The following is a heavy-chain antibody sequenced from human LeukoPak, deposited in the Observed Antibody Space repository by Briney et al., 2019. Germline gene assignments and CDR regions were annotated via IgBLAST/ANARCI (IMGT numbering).Heavy chain of an antibody. CDR3: ARAIYDSSGYYYDY. CDR1: GGTFSSYA. CDR2: IIPILGIA. Sequence: SVKVSCKASGGTFSSYAISRVRQAPGQGLEWMGRIIPILGIANYAQKFQGRVTITADKSTSTAYMELSSLRSEDTAVYYCARAIYDSSGYYYDYWGQGTLVTVSS. V-gene: IGHV1-69*04. J-gene: IGHJ4*02. D-gene: IGHD3-22*01.